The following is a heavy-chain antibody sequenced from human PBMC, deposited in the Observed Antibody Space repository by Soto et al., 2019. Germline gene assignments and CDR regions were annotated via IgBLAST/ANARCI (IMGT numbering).Heavy chain of an antibody. CDR2: ISSSSSYI. CDR1: GFTFSSYS. V-gene: IGHV3-21*01. J-gene: IGHJ4*02. Sequence: EVQLVESGGGLVKPGGSLRLSCAASGFTFSSYSMNWVRQAPGKGLEWVSSISSSSSYIYYADSVKGRFTISRDNAKNSLYLQMNRLRAEDTAVYYCARGYGDYFDYWGQGTLVTVSS. CDR3: ARGYGDYFDY. D-gene: IGHD4-17*01.